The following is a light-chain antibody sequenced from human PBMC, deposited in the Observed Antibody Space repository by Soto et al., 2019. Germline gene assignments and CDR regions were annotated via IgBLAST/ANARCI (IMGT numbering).Light chain of an antibody. CDR2: KAS. CDR1: QSISSW. J-gene: IGKJ5*01. V-gene: IGKV1-5*03. CDR3: QQYNNWPLT. Sequence: DIQMTQSPSTLSGSVGDRVTITCRASQSISSWLAWYQQKPGKAPKLLIYKASTLKSGIPDRFSGSGSGTDFTLTISRLETEDFAVYYCQQYNNWPLTFGQGTRLEIK.